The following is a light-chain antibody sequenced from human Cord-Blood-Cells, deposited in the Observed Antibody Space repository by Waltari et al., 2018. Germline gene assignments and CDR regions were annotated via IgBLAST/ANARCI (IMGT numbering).Light chain of an antibody. V-gene: IGLV2-14*01. CDR1: SSDVGGYNY. CDR2: EVS. CDR3: SSYTSSSTWV. Sequence: QSALTQPASVSGSPGQSITISCTGTSSDVGGYNYVSWYQQHPGKAPKLIIYEVSNRPSGVSNRFSGPKSGNTASLTISGLQAEDEADYYCSSYTSSSTWVFGGGTKLTVL. J-gene: IGLJ3*02.